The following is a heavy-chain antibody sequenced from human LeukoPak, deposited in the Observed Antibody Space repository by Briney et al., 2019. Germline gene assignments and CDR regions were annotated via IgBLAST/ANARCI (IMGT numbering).Heavy chain of an antibody. CDR3: TTATELIVATIPDY. J-gene: IGHJ4*02. D-gene: IGHD5-12*01. V-gene: IGHV3-15*01. CDR2: TKTKTDGAAT. Sequence: KPGGSLTLSCAASGFTFSDVWMTWVRQAPGKGMEWVGRTKTKTDGAATDYAAPVKGRFTILRDDSENMLYLQMKGLKTEDTALYYCTTATELIVATIPDYWGQGTLVTVSS. CDR1: GFTFSDVW.